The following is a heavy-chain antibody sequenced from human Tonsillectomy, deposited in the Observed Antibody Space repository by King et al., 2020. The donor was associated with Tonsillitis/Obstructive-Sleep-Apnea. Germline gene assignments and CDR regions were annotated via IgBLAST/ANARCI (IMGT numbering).Heavy chain of an antibody. Sequence: VQLQQWGAGLLKPSETLSLTCAVYGGSFSGYYWSWIRQPPGKGLEWIGEINHSGSTNYNPSLKSRVTISVDTSKNQFSLKLSSVTAADTAVYYCARGFSRTSYYYYYMDVWGKGSTVTVSS. CDR2: INHSGST. CDR1: GGSFSGYY. D-gene: IGHD1-14*01. V-gene: IGHV4-34*01. CDR3: ARGFSRTSYYYYYMDV. J-gene: IGHJ6*03.